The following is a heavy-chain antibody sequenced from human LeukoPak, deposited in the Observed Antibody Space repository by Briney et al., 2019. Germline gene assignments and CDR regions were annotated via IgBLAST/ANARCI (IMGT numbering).Heavy chain of an antibody. CDR1: GFTFSSYS. V-gene: IGHV3-21*01. CDR3: AREGLVPGDY. CDR2: ISSSSGDI. J-gene: IGHJ4*02. Sequence: GGSLRLSCAASGFTFSSYSMNWVRQAPGKGLEWVSPISSSSGDIYYADSVKGRFTISRDNTKKSLYLQMNSLRAEDTAVYYCAREGLVPGDYWGQGTPVTVSS.